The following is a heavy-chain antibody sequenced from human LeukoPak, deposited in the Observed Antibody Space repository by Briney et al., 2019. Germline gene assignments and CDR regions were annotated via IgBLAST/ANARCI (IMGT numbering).Heavy chain of an antibody. CDR1: GYSISSGYY. CDR2: IYHSGST. V-gene: IGHV4-38-2*02. CDR3: ARTKAALRFLEWCSFDP. D-gene: IGHD3-3*01. J-gene: IGHJ5*02. Sequence: SETLSLTCTVSGYSISSGYYWGWIRQPPGKGLEWIGSIYHSGSTYYNPSLKSRVTISVDTSKNQFSLKLSSVTAADTAVYYCARTKAALRFLEWCSFDPWGQGTLVTVSS.